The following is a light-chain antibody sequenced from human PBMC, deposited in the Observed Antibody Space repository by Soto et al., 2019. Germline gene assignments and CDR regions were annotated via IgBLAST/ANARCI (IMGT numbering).Light chain of an antibody. Sequence: DIQLTQSPSTLSASVGDRVTITCRASQIITTWLAWYQQKPGKAPKLLISDASSLQSGVPSRFSGSGSGTEFTLSISSVQPEDFATYFCQQSYMDPITFGQGTRLEIK. V-gene: IGKV1-5*01. CDR1: QIITTW. CDR2: DAS. J-gene: IGKJ5*01. CDR3: QQSYMDPIT.